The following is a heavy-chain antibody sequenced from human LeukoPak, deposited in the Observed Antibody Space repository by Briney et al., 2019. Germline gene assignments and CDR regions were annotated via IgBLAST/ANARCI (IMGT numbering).Heavy chain of an antibody. J-gene: IGHJ4*02. CDR1: GFTFSSYA. CDR3: ARGGAAWSEAAY. D-gene: IGHD3-3*01. V-gene: IGHV3-30*07. CDR2: ISYDGSNK. Sequence: GGSLRLSCAASGFTFSSYAMHWVRQAPGKGLEWVAVISYDGSNKYYADSVKGRFTISRDNSKNTLYLQINSLRVEDTAVYYCARGGAAWSEAAYWGQGTLVTVSS.